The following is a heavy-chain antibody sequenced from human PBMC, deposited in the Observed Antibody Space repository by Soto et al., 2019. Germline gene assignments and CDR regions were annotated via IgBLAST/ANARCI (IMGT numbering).Heavy chain of an antibody. J-gene: IGHJ6*02. CDR1: GGTFSSYA. CDR3: ARGRSPRGWLQSNTDHYYYGMDV. CDR2: IIPIFGTA. V-gene: IGHV1-69*13. D-gene: IGHD5-12*01. Sequence: SVKVSCKASGGTFSSYAISWGRQAPGQGLEWMGGIIPIFGTANYAQKFQGRVTITADESTSTAYMELSSLGSEDTAVYYCARGRSPRGWLQSNTDHYYYGMDVWGQGTTVTVSS.